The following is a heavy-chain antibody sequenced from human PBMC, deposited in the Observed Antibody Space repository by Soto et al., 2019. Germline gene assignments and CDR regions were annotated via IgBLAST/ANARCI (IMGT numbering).Heavy chain of an antibody. V-gene: IGHV3-9*01. CDR1: GFTFDDYA. D-gene: IGHD3-22*01. Sequence: GGSLRLSCAASGFTFDDYAMHWVRQAPGKGLEWVSGISWNSGSIGYADSVKGRFTISRDNAKNSLYLQMNSLRAEDTALYYCAKDFGTNYYDSSGYSYYFDYWGQGTLVTVSS. CDR3: AKDFGTNYYDSSGYSYYFDY. CDR2: ISWNSGSI. J-gene: IGHJ4*02.